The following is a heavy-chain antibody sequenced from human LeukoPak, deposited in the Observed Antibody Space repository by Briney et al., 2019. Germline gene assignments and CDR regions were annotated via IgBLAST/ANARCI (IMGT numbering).Heavy chain of an antibody. V-gene: IGHV1-18*01. CDR3: ARALRRIAARPDWDYFDY. D-gene: IGHD6-6*01. J-gene: IGHJ4*02. Sequence: SVKVSCKASGYTFTSYGISWVRQAPGQGLEWMGWISAYNGNTNYAQKLQGRVTMTTDTSTSTAYMELRSLRSDDTAVYYCARALRRIAARPDWDYFDYWGQGTLVTVSS. CDR2: ISAYNGNT. CDR1: GYTFTSYG.